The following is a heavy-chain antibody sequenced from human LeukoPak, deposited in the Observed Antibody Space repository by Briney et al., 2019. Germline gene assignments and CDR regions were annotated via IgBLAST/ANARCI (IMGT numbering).Heavy chain of an antibody. Sequence: PGGSLRLSCAASGFTFSSYAMHWVRQAPGKGLEWVAVISYDGSNKYYADSVKGRFTISRDNSKNTLYPQMNSLRAEDTAVYYCARESDGYCSGGSCFDGRDYYYYYGMDVWGQGTTVTVSS. CDR3: ARESDGYCSGGSCFDGRDYYYYYGMDV. CDR1: GFTFSSYA. D-gene: IGHD2-15*01. CDR2: ISYDGSNK. J-gene: IGHJ6*02. V-gene: IGHV3-30-3*01.